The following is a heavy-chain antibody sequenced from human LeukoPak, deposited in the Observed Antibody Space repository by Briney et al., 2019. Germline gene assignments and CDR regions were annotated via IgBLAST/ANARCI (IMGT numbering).Heavy chain of an antibody. CDR1: GYSISSSNW. CDR3: ARTRSPPDAFDI. J-gene: IGHJ3*02. CDR2: IYCSGSI. Sequence: PSETLSLTCAVSGYSISSSNWWGWIRPPPGKGLEWIGYIYCSGSIYYNTSLKSRVTMSVDTSKNPFSLKLSSVTAVDTAVYYCARTRSPPDAFDIWGQGTMVTVSS. V-gene: IGHV4-28*05.